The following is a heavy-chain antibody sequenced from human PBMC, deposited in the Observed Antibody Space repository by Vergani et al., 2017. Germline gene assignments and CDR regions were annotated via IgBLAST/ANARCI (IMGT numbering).Heavy chain of an antibody. D-gene: IGHD6-13*01. Sequence: EVQLLESGGGLVQPGGSLRLSCAASGFTFSSYSMNWVRQAPGKGLEWVSSISSSSSYIYYADSVKGRFTISRDNAKNSLYLQMNSLRAEDTAVYYCARVSGVDLEQLEGGPYYFDYWGQGTLVTVSS. CDR1: GFTFSSYS. V-gene: IGHV3-21*01. J-gene: IGHJ4*02. CDR3: ARVSGVDLEQLEGGPYYFDY. CDR2: ISSSSSYI.